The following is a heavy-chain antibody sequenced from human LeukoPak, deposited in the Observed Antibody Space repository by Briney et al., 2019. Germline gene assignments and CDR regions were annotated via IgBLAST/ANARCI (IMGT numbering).Heavy chain of an antibody. CDR3: ARVVQGGAFGI. CDR1: GGTFSSYA. Sequence: ASVKVSCKASGGTFSSYAISWVRQAPGQGLEWMGRIIPIFGTANYVQKFQGRVTITTDESTSTAYMELSSLRSEDTAVYYCARVVQGGAFGIWGQGTMVTVSS. V-gene: IGHV1-69*05. CDR2: IIPIFGTA. D-gene: IGHD3-10*02. J-gene: IGHJ3*02.